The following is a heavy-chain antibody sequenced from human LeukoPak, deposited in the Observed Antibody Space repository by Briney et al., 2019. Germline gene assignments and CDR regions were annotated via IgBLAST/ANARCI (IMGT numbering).Heavy chain of an antibody. D-gene: IGHD5-24*01. CDR2: INPSGGST. CDR1: GGTFSSYA. V-gene: IGHV1-46*01. Sequence: ASVKVSCKASGGTFSSYAISWVRQAPGQGLEWMGIINPSGGSTSYAQKFQGRVTMTRDTSTSTVYMELSSLRSEDTAVYYCARGWLQFDYWGQGTLVTVSS. J-gene: IGHJ4*02. CDR3: ARGWLQFDY.